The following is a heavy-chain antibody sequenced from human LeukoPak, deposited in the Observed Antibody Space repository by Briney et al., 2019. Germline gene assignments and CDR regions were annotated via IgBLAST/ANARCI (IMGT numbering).Heavy chain of an antibody. CDR3: ARARTSQRRTHFDY. D-gene: IGHD1-14*01. CDR1: GFTFSSYA. V-gene: IGHV3-30*04. Sequence: GGSLRLSCAASGFTFSSYAMHWVRQAPGKGLEWVAVISYDGSNKYYADSVKGRFTNSRDNSKNTLYLQMNSLRAEDTAVYCCARARTSQRRTHFDYWGQGTLVTVSS. CDR2: ISYDGSNK. J-gene: IGHJ4*02.